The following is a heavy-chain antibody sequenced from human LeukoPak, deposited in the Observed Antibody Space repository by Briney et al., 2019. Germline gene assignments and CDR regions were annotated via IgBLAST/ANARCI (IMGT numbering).Heavy chain of an antibody. CDR3: AIAYCGGDCYFDY. CDR2: INPSGGST. V-gene: IGHV1-46*01. J-gene: IGHJ4*02. Sequence: ASVKVSCKASGYTFTGYYMHWVRQAPGQGLEWMGIINPSGGSTSYAQKFQGRVTMTRDMSTSTVYMELSSLRSEDTAVYYCAIAYCGGDCYFDYWGQGTLVTVSS. D-gene: IGHD2-21*02. CDR1: GYTFTGYY.